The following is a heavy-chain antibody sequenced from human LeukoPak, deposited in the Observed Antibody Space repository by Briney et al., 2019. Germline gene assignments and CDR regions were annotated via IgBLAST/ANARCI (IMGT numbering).Heavy chain of an antibody. CDR1: GGSISSSSYY. Sequence: SETLSLTCTVSGGSISSSSYYWGWIRQPPGKGLEWNGRIYTSGSTNYNPSLKSRVTMSVDTSKNQFSLKLSSVTAADTAVYYCARDYGGSYYWFDPWGQGTLVTVSS. J-gene: IGHJ5*02. D-gene: IGHD1-26*01. V-gene: IGHV4-39*07. CDR3: ARDYGGSYYWFDP. CDR2: IYTSGST.